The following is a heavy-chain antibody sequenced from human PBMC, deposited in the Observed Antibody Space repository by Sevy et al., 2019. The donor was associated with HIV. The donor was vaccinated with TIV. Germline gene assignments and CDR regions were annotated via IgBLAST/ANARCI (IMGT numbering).Heavy chain of an antibody. D-gene: IGHD6-13*01. CDR3: ARRSWRSNWYYFDY. CDR1: GFTFSDYY. CDR2: ISSTGSTT. Sequence: GGSLRLSCAASGFTFSDYYMNWIRQVPGKGLEWISYISSTGSTTYYADSVKGRFTISRDNAKNSLYLQMNSLRAEDTAVYYCARRSWRSNWYYFDYWGQGTLVTVSS. J-gene: IGHJ4*02. V-gene: IGHV3-11*01.